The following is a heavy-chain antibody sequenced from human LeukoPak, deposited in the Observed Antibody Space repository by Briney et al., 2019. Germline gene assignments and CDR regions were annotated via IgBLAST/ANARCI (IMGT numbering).Heavy chain of an antibody. CDR2: INHSGST. CDR3: ARGLQSDFDY. CDR1: GGSFSGYY. Sequence: ASETLSLTCAVYGGSFSGYYWSWIRQPPGKGLEWIGEINHSGSTNYNPSLKSRVTISVDTSKNQFSLKLSSVTAADTVVYYCARGLQSDFDYWGQGTLVTVSS. D-gene: IGHD4-11*01. J-gene: IGHJ4*02. V-gene: IGHV4-34*01.